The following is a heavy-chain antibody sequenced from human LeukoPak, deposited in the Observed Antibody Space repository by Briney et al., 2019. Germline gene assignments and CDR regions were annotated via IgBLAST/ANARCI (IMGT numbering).Heavy chain of an antibody. CDR2: INHRGST. Sequence: SETLSLTCAVYGGSFSGYYWSWIRQPPGKGLEWIGEINHRGSTNYNPSLKRRVTISVDTAKNQLSLKLRSVTAADTAVYYCARERLLSYYYYYYMDVWGKGTTVTVSS. CDR1: GGSFSGYY. J-gene: IGHJ6*03. CDR3: ARERLLSYYYYYYMDV. D-gene: IGHD2-15*01. V-gene: IGHV4-34*01.